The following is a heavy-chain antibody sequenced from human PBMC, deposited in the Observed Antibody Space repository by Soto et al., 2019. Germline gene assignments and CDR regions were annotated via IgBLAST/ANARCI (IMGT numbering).Heavy chain of an antibody. CDR3: ARHEWSPHPHGLEV. J-gene: IGHJ6*02. CDR1: GGSISSRGYY. Sequence: SETLSLTCTVSGGSISSRGYYWAWIRQPPGKGLEWIGSIYFSGSIYDSPSLKSRITISVDTAKNQFSLKLNSVTAADTAVYYRARHEWSPHPHGLEVWGPGTSVTVSS. V-gene: IGHV4-39*01. CDR2: IYFSGSI. D-gene: IGHD3-3*01.